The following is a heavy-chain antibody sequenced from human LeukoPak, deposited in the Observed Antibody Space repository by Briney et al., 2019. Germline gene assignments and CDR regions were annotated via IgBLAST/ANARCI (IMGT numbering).Heavy chain of an antibody. J-gene: IGHJ4*02. CDR3: ARGDGSSWAFDY. V-gene: IGHV3-49*05. D-gene: IGHD6-13*01. CDR1: GFAFGDYA. Sequence: KPGRSLRLSCTASGFAFGDYAMTWFRQAPGKGLEWVSLIRSKAYGGTTEYAASVKGRFTISRDDSKSIAYLQMNSLKTEDTAVYYCARGDGSSWAFDYWGQGTLVTVSS. CDR2: IRSKAYGGTT.